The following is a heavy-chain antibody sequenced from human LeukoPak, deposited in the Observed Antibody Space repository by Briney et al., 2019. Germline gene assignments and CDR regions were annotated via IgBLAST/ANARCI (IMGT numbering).Heavy chain of an antibody. CDR3: AQSSGWDSLKY. CDR1: GGSISSSSYY. J-gene: IGHJ4*02. Sequence: SETLSLTCTVSGGSISSSSYYWGWIRQPPGKGLEWIGSIYYSGSPYYNPSLKSRVTISVDTSKNQFSLKLSSVTAADTAVYYCAQSSGWDSLKYWGQGTLVTVSS. D-gene: IGHD6-19*01. CDR2: IYYSGSP. V-gene: IGHV4-39*01.